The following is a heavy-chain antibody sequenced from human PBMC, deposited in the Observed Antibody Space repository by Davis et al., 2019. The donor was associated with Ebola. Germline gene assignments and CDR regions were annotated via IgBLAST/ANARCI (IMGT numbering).Heavy chain of an antibody. CDR2: INPNDGRT. D-gene: IGHD3-22*01. CDR3: ARAIYYYDSSGYSDY. V-gene: IGHV1-46*01. J-gene: IGHJ4*02. Sequence: AASVKVSCKASGYTFTSYYMHWVRQAPGQGLEWMGMINPNDGRTIYAQKFQGRVTVTRDTSTSTVYMELSSLRSEDTAVYYCARAIYYYDSSGYSDYWGQGTLVTVSS. CDR1: GYTFTSYY.